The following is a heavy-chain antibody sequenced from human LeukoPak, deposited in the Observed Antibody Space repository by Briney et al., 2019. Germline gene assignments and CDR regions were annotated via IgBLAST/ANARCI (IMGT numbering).Heavy chain of an antibody. Sequence: PSETLSLTCTVSGGSISSYYWSWIRQPPGKGLEWIGYIYYSGRTNYNPSLKSRVTISVDTSKNQFSLNLSFVTAADTAVYYCARHGYYGSGTLDIWGQGTKVTVS. J-gene: IGHJ3*02. D-gene: IGHD3-10*01. CDR1: GGSISSYY. CDR2: IYYSGRT. V-gene: IGHV4-59*08. CDR3: ARHGYYGSGTLDI.